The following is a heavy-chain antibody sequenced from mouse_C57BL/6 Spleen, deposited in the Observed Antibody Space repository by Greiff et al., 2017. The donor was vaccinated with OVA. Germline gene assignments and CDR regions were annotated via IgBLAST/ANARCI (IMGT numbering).Heavy chain of an antibody. CDR1: GYTFTDYY. D-gene: IGHD1-1*01. V-gene: IGHV1-76*01. CDR3: ARSLTTVVATDWYFDV. CDR2: IYPGSGNT. J-gene: IGHJ1*03. Sequence: QVHVKQSGAELVRPGASVKLSCKASGYTFTDYYINWVKQRPGQGLEWIARIYPGSGNTYYNEKFKGKATLTAEKSSSTAYMQLSSLTSEDSAVYFCARSLTTVVATDWYFDVWGTGTTVTVSS.